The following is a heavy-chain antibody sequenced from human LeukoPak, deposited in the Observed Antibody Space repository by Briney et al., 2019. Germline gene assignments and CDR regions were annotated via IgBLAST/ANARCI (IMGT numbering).Heavy chain of an antibody. J-gene: IGHJ6*03. D-gene: IGHD4-23*01. CDR2: ISTSSSPI. Sequence: PGGSLGLSCAASGFTFSSYSMNWVRQAPGKGLEWVSYISTSSSPIYYADFVKGRFTISRDNAKNSLYLEMNSLTAEDTAVYYCARKLLRADYYYIDVWGKGTTVTVSS. CDR3: ARKLLRADYYYIDV. V-gene: IGHV3-48*01. CDR1: GFTFSSYS.